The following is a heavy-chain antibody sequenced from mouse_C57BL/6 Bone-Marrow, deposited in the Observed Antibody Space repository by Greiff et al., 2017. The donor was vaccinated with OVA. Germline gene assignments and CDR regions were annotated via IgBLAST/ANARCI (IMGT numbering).Heavy chain of an antibody. CDR2: INPGSGGP. CDR1: GYAFTNYL. D-gene: IGHD3-2*02. Sequence: VQLQQSGAELVRPGTSVKVSCKASGYAFTNYLIEWVKQRPGQGLEWIGVINPGSGGPNYNEKFKGKATLTADKSSSTAYMQLSSLTSEDSAVYFCAKTAQATWFAYWGQGTLVTVSA. J-gene: IGHJ3*01. CDR3: AKTAQATWFAY. V-gene: IGHV1-54*01.